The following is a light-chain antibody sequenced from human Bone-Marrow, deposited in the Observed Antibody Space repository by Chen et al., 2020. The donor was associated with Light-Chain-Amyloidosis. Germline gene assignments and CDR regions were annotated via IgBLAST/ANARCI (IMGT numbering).Light chain of an antibody. CDR2: EVT. J-gene: IGLJ1*01. V-gene: IGLV2-14*01. CDR3: SSYTITNTLV. CDR1: SSDVGGDNH. Sequence: QSALTQPASVSGSPGQSITISCPGTSSDVGGDNHVSWYQQHPDKAPKLMIYEVTNRPSWVPDRFSGSKSDNTASLTISGLQTEDEADYFCSSYTITNTLVFGSGTRDTVL.